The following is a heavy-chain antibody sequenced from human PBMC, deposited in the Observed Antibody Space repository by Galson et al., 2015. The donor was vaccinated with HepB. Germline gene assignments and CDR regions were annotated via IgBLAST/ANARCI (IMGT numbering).Heavy chain of an antibody. CDR3: ARLITGVGPHPRDTFDI. Sequence: QSGAEVKKPGESLKISCKGSGYSFTSYWIGWVRQMPGKGLEWMGIIYPGGSDTRYSPSFQGQVTISADKSISTAYLQWSSLKASDTAMYYCARLITGVGPHPRDTFDIWGQGTMVTVSS. V-gene: IGHV5-51*01. CDR2: IYPGGSDT. CDR1: GYSFTSYW. J-gene: IGHJ3*02. D-gene: IGHD1-26*01.